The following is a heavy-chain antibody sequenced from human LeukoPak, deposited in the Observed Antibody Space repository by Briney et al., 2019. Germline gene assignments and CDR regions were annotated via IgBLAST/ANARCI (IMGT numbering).Heavy chain of an antibody. J-gene: IGHJ6*03. CDR3: ARRSGYDILTGTGHYYYYMDV. Sequence: ASVKVPCKASGYTFTSYGISWVRQAPGQGLEWMGWISAYNGNTNYAQKLQGRVTMTTDTSTSTAYMELRSLRSDDTAVYYCARRSGYDILTGTGHYYYYMDVWGKGTTVTVSS. V-gene: IGHV1-18*01. CDR1: GYTFTSYG. CDR2: ISAYNGNT. D-gene: IGHD3-9*01.